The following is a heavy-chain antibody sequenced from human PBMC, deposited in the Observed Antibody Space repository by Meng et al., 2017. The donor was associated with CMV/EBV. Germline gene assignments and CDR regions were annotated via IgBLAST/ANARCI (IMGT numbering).Heavy chain of an antibody. CDR2: MNPNSGNT. CDR3: ARGPYCSSTSCYVAFVYYYYYGMDV. V-gene: IGHV1-8*01. Sequence: ASVKVSCKASGYTFTSYDINWVRQATGQGLEWMGWMNPNSGNTGYAQKFQGRVTMTRNTSISTAYMELSSLRSEDTAVYYCARGPYCSSTSCYVAFVYYYYYGMDVWGQGTTVTV. CDR1: GYTFTSYD. D-gene: IGHD2-2*01. J-gene: IGHJ6*02.